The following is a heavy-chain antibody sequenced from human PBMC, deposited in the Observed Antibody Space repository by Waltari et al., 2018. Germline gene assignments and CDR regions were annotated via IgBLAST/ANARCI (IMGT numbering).Heavy chain of an antibody. CDR3: ARCEDWFDP. V-gene: IGHV4-38-2*01. CDR1: GYSISSGYY. CDR2: IYHSGIT. J-gene: IGHJ5*02. Sequence: QVQLQESGPGLVKPSETLSLTCAVSGYSISSGYYWGWIRQPPGKGLEWIGSIYHSGITYSNPSLKSRVTISVDTSKNQFSLKLSSVTAADTAVYYCARCEDWFDPWGQGTLVTVSS.